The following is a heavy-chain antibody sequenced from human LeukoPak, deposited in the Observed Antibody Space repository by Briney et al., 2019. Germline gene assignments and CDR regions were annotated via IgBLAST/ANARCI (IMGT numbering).Heavy chain of an antibody. Sequence: GSLRLSCAASGFTFSSYGMNWVRQAPGKGLEWVSYISPSSSTMYYADSGKGRFTISRDNAKNSLYLQMNSLRAEDTAVYYCAREHTPYGSGCTAAYWGQGTLVTVSS. D-gene: IGHD6-19*01. V-gene: IGHV3-48*01. CDR1: GFTFSSYG. CDR2: ISPSSSTM. CDR3: AREHTPYGSGCTAAY. J-gene: IGHJ4*02.